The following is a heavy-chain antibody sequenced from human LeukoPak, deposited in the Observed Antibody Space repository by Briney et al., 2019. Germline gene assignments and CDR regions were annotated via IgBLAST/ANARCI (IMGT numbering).Heavy chain of an antibody. V-gene: IGHV1-2*06. CDR3: ASARGRITMVRGDYYYYMDV. CDR1: GYTFTGYY. J-gene: IGHJ6*03. D-gene: IGHD3-10*01. CDR2: INPNSGGT. Sequence: GASVKVSCKASGYTFTGYYMHWVRQAPGQGLEWMGRINPNSGGTNYAQKFQGRVTMTRDTSISTAYMELSRLRSDDTAVYYCASARGRITMVRGDYYYYMDVWGKGTTVTVSS.